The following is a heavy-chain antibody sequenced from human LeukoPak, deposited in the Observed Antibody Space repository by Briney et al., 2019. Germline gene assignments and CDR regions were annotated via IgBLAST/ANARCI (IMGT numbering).Heavy chain of an antibody. D-gene: IGHD1-26*01. J-gene: IGHJ4*02. CDR1: GCGFTSYW. V-gene: IGHV5-51*01. Sequence: GESLKISFKGSGCGFTSYWIGWGRQMAGKGVEWMGIIYPGDCDTRYSPSFQGQVNISADKSISTAYLQWSSLKASDTAMYYCARLGVVGATGDYWGQGTLVTVSS. CDR3: ARLGVVGATGDY. CDR2: IYPGDCDT.